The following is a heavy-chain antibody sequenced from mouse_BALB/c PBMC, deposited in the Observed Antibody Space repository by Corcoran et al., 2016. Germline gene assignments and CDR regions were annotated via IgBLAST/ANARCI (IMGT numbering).Heavy chain of an antibody. CDR2: IDPANGNT. V-gene: IGHV14-3*02. Sequence: EVQLQQSGAELVKPGASVKLSCTASGFNIKDTYMHWVKQRPEQGLEWIGRIDPANGNTKYDPKFQGKATITADTSSNTAYLQLSSLTSEDTAVYYCARSLRGLYYFDYWCQGTTLTVSS. D-gene: IGHD6-2*01. J-gene: IGHJ2*01. CDR1: GFNIKDTY. CDR3: ARSLRGLYYFDY.